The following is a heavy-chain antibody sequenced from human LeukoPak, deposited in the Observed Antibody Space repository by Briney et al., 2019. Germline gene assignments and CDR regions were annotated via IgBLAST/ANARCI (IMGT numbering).Heavy chain of an antibody. V-gene: IGHV1-69*13. CDR2: IIPIFGTA. D-gene: IGHD2-2*01. CDR3: AIADCSSTSCYGAHNWFDP. CDR1: GGTFSSYA. Sequence: SVKVSCKASGGTFSSYAISWVRQAPGQGLEWMGGIIPIFGTANYAQKFQGRVTITADESTSTAYMELSSLRSEDTAVYYCAIADCSSTSCYGAHNWFDPWGQGTLVTVSS. J-gene: IGHJ5*02.